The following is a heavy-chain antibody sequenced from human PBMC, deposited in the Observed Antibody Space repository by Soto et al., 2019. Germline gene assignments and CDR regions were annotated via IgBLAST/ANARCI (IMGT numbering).Heavy chain of an antibody. Sequence: QLQLQESGPGLVKPSETLSLTYTVSGGSISSYYWGWIRRPPGKGLEWIGSIYYSGSTYYNPSLKSRVTISVDTSKNQFSLKLSSVTAADTAVYYCARRWGYSSDYWGQGTLVTVSS. CDR3: ARRWGYSSDY. V-gene: IGHV4-39*01. CDR1: GGSISSYY. J-gene: IGHJ4*02. D-gene: IGHD7-27*01. CDR2: IYYSGST.